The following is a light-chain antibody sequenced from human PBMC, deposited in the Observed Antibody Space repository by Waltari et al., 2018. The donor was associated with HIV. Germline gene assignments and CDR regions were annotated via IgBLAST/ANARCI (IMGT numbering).Light chain of an antibody. J-gene: IGLJ2*01. CDR1: SEIVTSAHN. CDR2: DTS. Sequence: QAEVTQEPSLTVSPGGTVTLTCGSPSEIVTSAHNHYWFQKQPAQAPRTLISDTSHRHSWTPARFSGALFGGKAALTLSGAQPEDEAEYYCLLSYGGGHVAFGGGTKLTV. V-gene: IGLV7-46*01. CDR3: LLSYGGGHVA.